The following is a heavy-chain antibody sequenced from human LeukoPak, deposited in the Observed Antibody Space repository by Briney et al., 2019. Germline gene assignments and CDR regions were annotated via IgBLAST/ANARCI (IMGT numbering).Heavy chain of an antibody. J-gene: IGHJ4*02. Sequence: PSETLSLTCTVSGGSISSGGYYWSWIRQPPGKGLEWIGEIIHSGRTYYNPSLKSRVTISVDTSKNQFSLKLNSVTAADTAVYYCARGLQPYGYYRDYWGQGTLVTVSS. D-gene: IGHD4-17*01. CDR1: GGSISSGGYY. CDR3: ARGLQPYGYYRDY. V-gene: IGHV4-39*07. CDR2: IIHSGRT.